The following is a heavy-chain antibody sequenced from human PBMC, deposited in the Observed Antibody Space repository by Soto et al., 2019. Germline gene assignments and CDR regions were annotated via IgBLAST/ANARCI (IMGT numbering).Heavy chain of an antibody. Sequence: QVQLQESGPGLVNPSGTLSLTCAVSGGAISSDNWWSWVRQPPGKGLEWIGEIYHSGGTHYNPSLESRVTISVDKSKNLISLELSSVPAADTAVYFCARHGGFSFDSWGQGTLVTVSS. V-gene: IGHV4-4*02. CDR3: ARHGGFSFDS. J-gene: IGHJ4*02. CDR1: GGAISSDNW. CDR2: IYHSGGT.